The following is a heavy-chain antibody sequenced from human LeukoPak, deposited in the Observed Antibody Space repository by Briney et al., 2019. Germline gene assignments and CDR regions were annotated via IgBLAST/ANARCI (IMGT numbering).Heavy chain of an antibody. J-gene: IGHJ3*01. D-gene: IGHD3-10*01. Sequence: PGGSLRLSCAASGFTFDGYGMSWVRQAPGKGLEWVSYINWNGGSTGYAGSVKGRFTISRDNARNSLYLKMNSLRADDTALYYCARELWSSGSGSFRAFDFWGQGTMVTVSS. V-gene: IGHV3-20*04. CDR2: INWNGGST. CDR3: ARELWSSGSGSFRAFDF. CDR1: GFTFDGYG.